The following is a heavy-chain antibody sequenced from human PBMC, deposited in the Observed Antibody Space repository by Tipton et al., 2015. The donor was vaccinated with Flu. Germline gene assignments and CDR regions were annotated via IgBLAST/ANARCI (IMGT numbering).Heavy chain of an antibody. CDR3: ARAYAWESYGIFDH. CDR2: INQDGSDR. V-gene: IGHV3-7*01. Sequence: SLRLSCAASGFTFSNFWMNWVRQAPGEGLEWVANINQDGSDRRYVGSVKGRFTISRDNAENSLYLQMNSLTVDDAAVYYCARAYAWESYGIFDHWGQGILVTVSA. J-gene: IGHJ4*02. CDR1: GFTFSNFW. D-gene: IGHD3-16*01.